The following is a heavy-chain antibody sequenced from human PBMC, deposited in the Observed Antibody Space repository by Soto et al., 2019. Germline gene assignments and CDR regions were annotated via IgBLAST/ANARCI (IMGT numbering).Heavy chain of an antibody. Sequence: GGSLRLSCAASGFTFSSYAMSWVRQAPGKGLEWVSAISGSGGSTYYADSVKGRFTISRDNSKNTLYLQMNSLRAEDTAVYYCAKDLGGNNYDSSGYNPLDAFDIWGQGTMVTVSS. CDR1: GFTFSSYA. CDR2: ISGSGGST. CDR3: AKDLGGNNYDSSGYNPLDAFDI. V-gene: IGHV3-23*01. D-gene: IGHD3-22*01. J-gene: IGHJ3*02.